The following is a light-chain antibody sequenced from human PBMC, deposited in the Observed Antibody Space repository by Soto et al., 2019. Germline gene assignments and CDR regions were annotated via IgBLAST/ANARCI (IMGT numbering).Light chain of an antibody. CDR1: QSISTY. CDR2: GAS. V-gene: IGKV1-39*01. CDR3: QQGYSAPYT. J-gene: IGKJ2*01. Sequence: DIQMTQSPSSLSASVGDRVTITCRASQSISTYLVWYQQKPGKAPKLLIYGASSLQSGVPSRFSGSGSGTEFTLTIGSLQPEDFATYYCQQGYSAPYTFGQGTKLEIK.